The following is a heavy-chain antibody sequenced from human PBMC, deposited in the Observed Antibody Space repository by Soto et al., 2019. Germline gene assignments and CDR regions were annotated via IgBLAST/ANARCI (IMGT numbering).Heavy chain of an antibody. CDR3: ALHYGSGSNYYYYGMAV. CDR1: GGTFSSYA. CDR2: IIPIFGTA. J-gene: IGHJ6*02. V-gene: IGHV1-69*12. D-gene: IGHD3-10*01. Sequence: QVQLVQSGAEVKKPGSSVKVSCKASGGTFSSYAISWVRQAPGQGLEWMGGIIPIFGTADYAQKFQGRVTVTADESTRTAYMELSSLRSEGTAVYYCALHYGSGSNYYYYGMAVWGQGTPVTVSS.